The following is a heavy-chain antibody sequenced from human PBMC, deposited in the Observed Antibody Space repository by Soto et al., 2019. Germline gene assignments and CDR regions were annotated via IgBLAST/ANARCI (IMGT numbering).Heavy chain of an antibody. CDR2: IYWDDDK. V-gene: IGHV2-5*02. D-gene: IGHD4-17*01. Sequence: QITLKESGPPLVKPTQTLTLTCTFSEFSLSTSEVGVGWIRQPPGKALEWLAVIYWDDDKRYSPSLKSRLAITKDTSKNQVVLTMTNVDPVDTATYYCAHTTTMTTSFDYWGQGTLVTVSS. CDR1: EFSLSTSEVG. CDR3: AHTTTMTTSFDY. J-gene: IGHJ4*02.